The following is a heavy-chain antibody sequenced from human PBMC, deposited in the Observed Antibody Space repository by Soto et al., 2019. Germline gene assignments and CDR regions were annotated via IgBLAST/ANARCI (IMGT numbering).Heavy chain of an antibody. J-gene: IGHJ6*02. CDR3: ARITRYCSSTSCYTNYYYGMDV. D-gene: IGHD2-2*02. CDR1: GFSLSNARMG. V-gene: IGHV2-26*01. CDR2: IFLNDEK. Sequence: PTETLTLTCTVSGFSLSNARMGVSWIRQPPGKALEWLAHIFLNDEKSYSTSLKSRLTISKDTSKSQVVLTMTNMDPVDTATYYCARITRYCSSTSCYTNYYYGMDVWGQGTTVTVSS.